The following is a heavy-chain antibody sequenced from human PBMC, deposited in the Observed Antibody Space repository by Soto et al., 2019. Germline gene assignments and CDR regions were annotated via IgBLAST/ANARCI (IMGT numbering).Heavy chain of an antibody. CDR3: SRDRLGGRGSITPYDFDC. D-gene: IGHD3-16*01. CDR1: GYSFGDYA. Sequence: GGSLRVSCRSYGYSFGDYAMRWFRQAPGKGLEGVGCIRSQADVGPTEYAASVKGRFIISRADSRSIAYLHMKSLKTEDTAFYYCSRDRLGGRGSITPYDFDCWAQG. J-gene: IGHJ4*02. CDR2: IRSQADVGPT. V-gene: IGHV3-49*03.